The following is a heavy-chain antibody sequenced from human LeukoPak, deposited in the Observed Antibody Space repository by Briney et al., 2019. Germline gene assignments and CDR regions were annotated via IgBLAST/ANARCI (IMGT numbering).Heavy chain of an antibody. CDR1: GYTFTGYY. J-gene: IGHJ4*02. D-gene: IGHD2-2*01. V-gene: IGHV1-2*02. CDR2: INPNSGGT. CDR3: ARAARWRGPYCSSTSCYPDY. Sequence: GASVKVSCKASGYTFTGYYMQWVRQAPGQGLEWMGWINPNSGGTNYAQKFQGRVTMTRDTSISTAYMELSRLRADATAVYYCARAARWRGPYCSSTSCYPDYWGQGTLVTVSS.